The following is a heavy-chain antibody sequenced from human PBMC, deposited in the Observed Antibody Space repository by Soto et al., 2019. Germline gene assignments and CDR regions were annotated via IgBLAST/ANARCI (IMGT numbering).Heavy chain of an antibody. CDR3: AKFKFSRSSPSDY. Sequence: GGSLRLSCAASGFPFSRYAMNWVRQAPGKGLEWASGISGSGSSTNYAGSVKGRFTNSRDNSKNTLFLQMSNLRAEDTAVYYCAKFKFSRSSPSDYWGQGILVTVSS. J-gene: IGHJ4*02. V-gene: IGHV3-23*01. CDR2: ISGSGSST. D-gene: IGHD1-26*01. CDR1: GFPFSRYA.